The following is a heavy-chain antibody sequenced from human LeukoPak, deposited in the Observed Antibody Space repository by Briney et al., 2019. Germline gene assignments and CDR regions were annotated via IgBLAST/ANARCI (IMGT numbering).Heavy chain of an antibody. Sequence: GGSLRLSCAASGFTVSSNYMSWVRQAPGKGLEWVSVIYSGGSTYYADSVKGRFTISRDNSKNTLYLQMNSLRAEDTAVYYRARNCGGDCGGNGMDVWGQGTTVTVSS. CDR3: ARNCGGDCGGNGMDV. CDR1: GFTVSSNY. CDR2: IYSGGST. J-gene: IGHJ6*02. V-gene: IGHV3-66*02. D-gene: IGHD2-21*02.